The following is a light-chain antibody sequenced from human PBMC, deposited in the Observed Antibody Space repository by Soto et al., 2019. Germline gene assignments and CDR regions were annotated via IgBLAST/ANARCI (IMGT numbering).Light chain of an antibody. CDR1: QSISNHY. CDR2: GAS. CDR3: HQYGGSPRYT. J-gene: IGKJ2*01. V-gene: IGKV3-20*01. Sequence: EIVLTQSPGTLSLSPGERATLSCRASQSISNHYLAWFQQKPGQAPRLLIYGASYRATGIPDRLSGSGSGTDFTLTITGLEPEDFAVYHCHQYGGSPRYTFGQGTKLEIK.